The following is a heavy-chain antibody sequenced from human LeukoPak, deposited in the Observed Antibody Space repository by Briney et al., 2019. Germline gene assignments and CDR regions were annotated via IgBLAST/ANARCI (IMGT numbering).Heavy chain of an antibody. V-gene: IGHV4-39*07. J-gene: IGHJ3*02. CDR2: INHSGST. Sequence: SSETLSLTCTVSGGSISSSSYYWGWIRQPPGKGLEWIGEINHSGSTNYNPSLKSRVTISVDTSKNQFSLKLSSVTAADTAVYYCARGGYSSSWSLLGAFDIWGQGTMVTVSS. CDR1: GGSISSSSYY. D-gene: IGHD6-13*01. CDR3: ARGGYSSSWSLLGAFDI.